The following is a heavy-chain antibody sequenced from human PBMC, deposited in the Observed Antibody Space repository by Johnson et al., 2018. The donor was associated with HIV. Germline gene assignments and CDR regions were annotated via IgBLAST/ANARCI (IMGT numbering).Heavy chain of an antibody. CDR1: GFTVSSNY. V-gene: IGHV3-53*01. Sequence: VQLVESGGGLIQPGGSLRLSSAASGFTVSSNYMSWVRQAPGKGLAWVSVIYSGGSTYYADSVKGRFTISRDNSKNTLYVQMNSLRAEDTAVYYCARGIQPDAFDIWGQGTLVTVSS. CDR2: IYSGGST. J-gene: IGHJ3*02. CDR3: ARGIQPDAFDI. D-gene: IGHD2-2*01.